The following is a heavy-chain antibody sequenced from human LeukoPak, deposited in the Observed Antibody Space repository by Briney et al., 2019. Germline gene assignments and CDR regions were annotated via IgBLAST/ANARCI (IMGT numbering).Heavy chain of an antibody. D-gene: IGHD5-18*01. Sequence: PGGSLRLSCAASGFTFSDYYMSWIRQAPGKGLEWVSYISSSSSYTNYADSVKGRFTISRDNAKNSLYLQMNSLRAEDTAVYYCARVGRGYSYGYGVDYWGQGTLVTVSS. CDR3: ARVGRGYSYGYGVDY. J-gene: IGHJ4*02. CDR1: GFTFSDYY. CDR2: ISSSSSYT. V-gene: IGHV3-11*06.